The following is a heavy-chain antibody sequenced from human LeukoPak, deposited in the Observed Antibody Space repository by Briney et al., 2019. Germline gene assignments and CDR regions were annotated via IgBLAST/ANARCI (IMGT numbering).Heavy chain of an antibody. CDR3: ARDVVAAAGRPLHY. J-gene: IGHJ4*02. V-gene: IGHV1-3*01. CDR2: INAGNGNK. D-gene: IGHD6-13*01. Sequence: ASVKVSCKASGYTFTSYAMHWVRHAPGQRLEWMGWINAGNGNKKYSQKFQGRVTITRDTSASTAYMELSSLRSEDTAVYYCARDVVAAAGRPLHYWGQGTLVTVSS. CDR1: GYTFTSYA.